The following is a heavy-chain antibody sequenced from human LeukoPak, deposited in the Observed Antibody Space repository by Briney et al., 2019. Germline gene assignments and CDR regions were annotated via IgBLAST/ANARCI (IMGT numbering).Heavy chain of an antibody. CDR2: ISYDGSNI. V-gene: IGHV3-30*18. J-gene: IGHJ4*02. CDR1: GFTFSSYG. Sequence: GGSLRLSCAASGFTFSSYGMHWVRQAPGKGLEWVAVISYDGSNIYYADPVKGRFTISRDNSKNTLYLQMNSLRAEDTAVYYCAKDSPFDYWGQGTLVTVSS. CDR3: AKDSPFDY.